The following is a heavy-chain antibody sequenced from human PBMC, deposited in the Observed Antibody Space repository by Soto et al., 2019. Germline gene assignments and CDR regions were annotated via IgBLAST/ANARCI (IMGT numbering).Heavy chain of an antibody. CDR3: ARLTGTKQFWSGYYTASFDY. D-gene: IGHD3-3*01. CDR2: IYYSGST. CDR1: GGSISSSSYY. V-gene: IGHV4-39*01. Sequence: QLQLQESGPGLVKPSETLSLTCTVSGGSISSSSYYWGWIRQPPGKGLEWIGSIYYSGSTYYNPSLKSRVTISVDTSKNQSSLKLSSVTAADTAVYYCARLTGTKQFWSGYYTASFDYWGQGTLVTVSS. J-gene: IGHJ4*02.